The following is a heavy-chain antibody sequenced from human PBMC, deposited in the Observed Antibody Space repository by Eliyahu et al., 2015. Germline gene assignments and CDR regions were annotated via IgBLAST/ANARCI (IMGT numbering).Heavy chain of an antibody. CDR2: INTNTGNP. V-gene: IGHV7-4-1*02. J-gene: IGHJ4*02. D-gene: IGHD2-15*01. CDR1: GYTFTSYA. CDR3: ARYLPRYCSGGSCYSLLDY. Sequence: QVQLVQSGSELKKPGASVKVSCKASGYTFTSYAMSWVRQAPGQGLEWMGWINTNTGNPTYAQGFTGRFVFSLDTSVSTAYLQISSLKAEDTAVYYCARYLPRYCSGGSCYSLLDYWGQGALVTVSS.